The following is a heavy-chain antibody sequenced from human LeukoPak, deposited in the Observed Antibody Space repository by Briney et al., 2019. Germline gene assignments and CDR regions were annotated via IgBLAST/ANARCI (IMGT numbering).Heavy chain of an antibody. Sequence: EGSLRLSCIASGFTFTDHSMSWVRQPPGKGLEWVAMVRPDGSDKYYVDSVKGRFTLSRDNSKASVYLQLSSLKVEDTAVYYCARDWRDADTPLFMWGQGTLVTVSS. J-gene: IGHJ4*02. CDR2: VRPDGSDK. CDR1: GFTFTDHS. V-gene: IGHV3-7*01. D-gene: IGHD3-3*01. CDR3: ARDWRDADTPLFM.